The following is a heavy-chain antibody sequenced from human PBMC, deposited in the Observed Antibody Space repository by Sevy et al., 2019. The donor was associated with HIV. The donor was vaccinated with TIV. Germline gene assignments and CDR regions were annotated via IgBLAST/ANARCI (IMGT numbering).Heavy chain of an antibody. CDR2: IYYSGST. CDR3: ARDVGGYSSGWYPPGYYYYGMDV. CDR1: GGSVSSGSYY. J-gene: IGHJ6*02. Sequence: SETLSLTRTVSGGSVSSGSYYWSWVRQPPGKGLEWIGYIYYSGSTNYTPSLKSRVTISVDTSKNQFSLKLSSVTAADTAVYYCARDVGGYSSGWYPPGYYYYGMDVWGQGTTVTVSS. V-gene: IGHV4-61*01. D-gene: IGHD6-19*01.